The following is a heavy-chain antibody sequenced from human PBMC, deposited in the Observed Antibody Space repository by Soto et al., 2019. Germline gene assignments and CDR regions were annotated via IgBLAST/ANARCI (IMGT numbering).Heavy chain of an antibody. CDR1: GFTFSSYG. CDR2: IWYDGSNK. Sequence: GGSLRLSCAASGFTFSSYGMHWVRQAPGKGLEWVAVIWYDGSNKYYADSVKGRFTISRDNSKNTLYLQMNSLRAEDTAVYYCARDLRGHGGWSCIDYWGQGTLVTVSS. J-gene: IGHJ4*02. CDR3: ARDLRGHGGWSCIDY. D-gene: IGHD6-19*01. V-gene: IGHV3-33*01.